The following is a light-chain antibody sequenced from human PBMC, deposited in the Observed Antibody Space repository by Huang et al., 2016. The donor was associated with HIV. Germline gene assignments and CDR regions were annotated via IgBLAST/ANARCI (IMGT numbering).Light chain of an antibody. J-gene: IGKJ1*01. CDR3: MQTIQPAT. CDR1: QTLLHRDGKNY. V-gene: IGKV2D-29*02. CDR2: EAS. Sequence: DIMMTQTPLSLSVTPGQPASISCKSSQTLLHRDGKNYLYWYLQKPGQSPQLLIYEASNRLSGVPDRFNGSGSGTDFTLKISRAEAEDVGIYYCMQTIQPATFGQGTKVEIK.